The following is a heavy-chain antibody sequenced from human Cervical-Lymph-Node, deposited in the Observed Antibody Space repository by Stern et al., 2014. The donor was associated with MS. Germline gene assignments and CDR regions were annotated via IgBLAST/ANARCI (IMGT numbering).Heavy chain of an antibody. CDR2: INPSGGST. J-gene: IGHJ4*02. CDR3: ARDRRTEEGFDY. Sequence: MQLVESGAEVKKPGASVKVSCKASGYTFTNYYMHWVRQAPGQGLEWMGIINPSGGSTSYAQKFQGRVTMTRDTSTSTVYMELSSLRSEDTAVYYCARDRRTEEGFDYWGQGTLVTVSS. CDR1: GYTFTNYY. V-gene: IGHV1-46*01. D-gene: IGHD1-14*01.